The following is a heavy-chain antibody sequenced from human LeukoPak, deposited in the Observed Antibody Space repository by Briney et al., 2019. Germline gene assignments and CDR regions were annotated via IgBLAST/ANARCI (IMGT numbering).Heavy chain of an antibody. Sequence: VASVKVSCKASGYTFTRYDINWVRQATGQGLEWMGWMNPNSGNTGYAQKFQGRVTMTRNTSISTAYMELSSLRSEDTAVYYCARASETTPLYYSYCMDVWGKGTTVTVSS. CDR2: MNPNSGNT. J-gene: IGHJ6*03. D-gene: IGHD4-11*01. CDR1: GYTFTRYD. V-gene: IGHV1-8*01. CDR3: ARASETTPLYYSYCMDV.